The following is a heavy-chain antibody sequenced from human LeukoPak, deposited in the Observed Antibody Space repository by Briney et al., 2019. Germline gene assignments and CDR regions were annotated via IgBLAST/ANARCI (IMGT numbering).Heavy chain of an antibody. CDR3: AKNWDDYDSSGPIDH. Sequence: GGSLRLSCAASGFTFSDYYMSWIRQAPGKGLEWVSYISSSGSTIYYADSVKGRFTISRDNAKNSLYLQMNSLRAEDTAVYYCAKNWDDYDSSGPIDHWGQGALVTVSS. J-gene: IGHJ4*02. V-gene: IGHV3-11*01. CDR1: GFTFSDYY. D-gene: IGHD3-22*01. CDR2: ISSSGSTI.